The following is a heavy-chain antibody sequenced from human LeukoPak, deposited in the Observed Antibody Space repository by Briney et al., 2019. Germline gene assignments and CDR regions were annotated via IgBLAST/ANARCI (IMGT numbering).Heavy chain of an antibody. J-gene: IGHJ3*02. V-gene: IGHV4-59*01. CDR3: ARRVAGESRAFDI. D-gene: IGHD3-10*01. CDR2: IYYSGST. Sequence: SETLSLTCTVSGGSISSYYWSWLRQPPGKGLEWIWYIYYSGSTNYNPSLKSRVTISLDTSKNQFSLKLSSLTAADTAVYYCARRVAGESRAFDIWGQGTMVTVSS. CDR1: GGSISSYY.